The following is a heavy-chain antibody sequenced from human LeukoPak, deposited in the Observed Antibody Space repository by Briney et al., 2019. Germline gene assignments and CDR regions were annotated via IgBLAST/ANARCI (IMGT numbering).Heavy chain of an antibody. V-gene: IGHV3-48*03. CDR3: TTPTVATDFDY. D-gene: IGHD5-12*01. Sequence: GGSLRLSCAASGFSFSVYEMHWVRQAPGKGLEWISDISSSGTTTYYADSVKGRFTISRDNAKNSLYLQMNSLRAEDTAIYYCTTPTVATDFDYWGQGTLVTVSS. CDR2: ISSSGTTT. CDR1: GFSFSVYE. J-gene: IGHJ4*02.